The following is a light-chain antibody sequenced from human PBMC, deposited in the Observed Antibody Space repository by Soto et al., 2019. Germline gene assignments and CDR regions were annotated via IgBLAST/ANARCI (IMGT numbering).Light chain of an antibody. CDR1: QGVSSA. CDR2: DAS. J-gene: IGKJ5*01. V-gene: IGKV1-13*02. CDR3: QHYQRYPST. Sequence: AIQLTQSPSSLSASVGDRVTITCRASQGVSSALAWYQQKPGKPPKVLIYDASSLQSGVPLRFRGSGSGTEFTLTITGLQPEDFGTYYCQHYQRYPSTYGRGTRLEIK.